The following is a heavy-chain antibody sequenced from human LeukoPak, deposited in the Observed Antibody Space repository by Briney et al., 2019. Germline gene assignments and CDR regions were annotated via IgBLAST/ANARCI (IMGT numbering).Heavy chain of an antibody. CDR3: ARVGVRGVIRGHFDY. J-gene: IGHJ4*02. Sequence: PGGSLRLSCAASGFTFSDYYMSWIRQAPGKGLEWVSYIGSSGSTIYYADSVKGRFTISRDNAKNSLYLQMNSLRAEDTAVYYCARVGVRGVIRGHFDYWGQGTLVTVSS. CDR1: GFTFSDYY. V-gene: IGHV3-11*04. CDR2: IGSSGSTI. D-gene: IGHD3-10*01.